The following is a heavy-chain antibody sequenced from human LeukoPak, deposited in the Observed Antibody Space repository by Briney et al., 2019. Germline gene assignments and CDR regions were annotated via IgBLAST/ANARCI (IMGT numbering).Heavy chain of an antibody. CDR2: INYSGGTA. CDR3: AQARDSSGWYLSY. CDR1: GYTFSKGW. D-gene: IGHD6-19*01. V-gene: IGHV3-23*01. J-gene: IGHJ4*02. Sequence: GGSLRLSCAASGYTFSKGWMTWVRQAPGRVLEWVSGINYSGGTAYYVDSVRGRFTISRDNSKNTLYLQLNSLRAEDTALYFCAQARDSSGWYLSYWGRGTLVTVSS.